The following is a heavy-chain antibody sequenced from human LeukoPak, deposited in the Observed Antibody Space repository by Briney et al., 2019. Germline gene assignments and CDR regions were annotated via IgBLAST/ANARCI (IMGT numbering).Heavy chain of an antibody. CDR1: GYTFTGYY. CDR2: INPSGGST. Sequence: ASVNVSCKASGYTFTGYYMHWVRQAPGQGLEWMGWINPSGGSTSYAQKFQGRVTMTRDTSTSTVYMELSSLRSEDTAVYYCALTVAGTFAFDYWGQGTLVTVSS. CDR3: ALTVAGTFAFDY. J-gene: IGHJ4*02. V-gene: IGHV1-46*03. D-gene: IGHD6-19*01.